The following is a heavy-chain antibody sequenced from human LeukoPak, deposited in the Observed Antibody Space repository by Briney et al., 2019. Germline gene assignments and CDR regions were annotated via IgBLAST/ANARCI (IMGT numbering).Heavy chain of an antibody. Sequence: GGSLRLSCAASGFTFSDYAMAWVRQAPGKGLEWVSIISTSGSGGATYYADSMKGRFTISRDSPKNTLYLQMNSLRAEDTAVYYCARAPGSLVSVAGRPYYFDFWGQGTLVTVSS. J-gene: IGHJ4*02. CDR2: ISTSGSGGAT. V-gene: IGHV3-23*01. CDR3: ARAPGSLVSVAGRPYYFDF. CDR1: GFTFSDYA. D-gene: IGHD6-6*01.